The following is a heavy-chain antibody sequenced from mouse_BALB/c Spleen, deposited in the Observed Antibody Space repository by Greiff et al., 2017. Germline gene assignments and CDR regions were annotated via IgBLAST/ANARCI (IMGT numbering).Heavy chain of an antibody. CDR3: ARCPSIYYYGSRYFDV. D-gene: IGHD1-1*01. V-gene: IGHV3-2*02. J-gene: IGHJ1*01. Sequence: EVQLVESGPGLVKPSQSLSLTCTVTGYSITSDYAWNWIRQFPGNKLEWMGYISYSGSTSYNPSLKSRISITRDTSKNQFFLQLNSVTTEDTATYYCARCPSIYYYGSRYFDVWGAGTTVTVSS. CDR2: ISYSGST. CDR1: GYSITSDYA.